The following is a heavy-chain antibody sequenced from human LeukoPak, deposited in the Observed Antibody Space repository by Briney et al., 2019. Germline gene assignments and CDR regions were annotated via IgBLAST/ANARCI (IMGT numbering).Heavy chain of an antibody. CDR1: GGTFSSYA. V-gene: IGHV1-69*13. CDR2: IIPIFGTA. J-gene: IGHJ4*02. Sequence: GASVKVSCKASGGTFSSYAISWVRQAPGQGLEWMGGIIPIFGTANYAQKFQGRVTITADESTSTAYMELSSLRSEDTAVYYCARTYYYDSSGYYYFYYFDYWGQGTLVTVSS. D-gene: IGHD3-22*01. CDR3: ARTYYYDSSGYYYFYYFDY.